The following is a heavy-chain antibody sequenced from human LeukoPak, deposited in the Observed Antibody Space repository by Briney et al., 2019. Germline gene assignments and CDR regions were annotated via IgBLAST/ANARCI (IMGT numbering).Heavy chain of an antibody. V-gene: IGHV4-30-4*08. CDR3: ARVRGVVAYFDY. CDR2: IYYSGST. D-gene: IGHD2-2*01. CDR1: GGSISSGDYY. J-gene: IGHJ4*02. Sequence: SQTLSLTCTVSGGSISSGDYYWSWIRQPPGKGLEWIGYIYYSGSTYYNPSLKSRVTISVDTSKNQFSLKLSSVTAADTAVYYCARVRGVVAYFDYWGQGTLVTVSS.